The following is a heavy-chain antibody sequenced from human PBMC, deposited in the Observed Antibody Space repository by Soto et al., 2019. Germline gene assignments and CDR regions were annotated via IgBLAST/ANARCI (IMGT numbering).Heavy chain of an antibody. CDR2: IYSGGST. V-gene: IGHV3-53*01. D-gene: IGHD6-6*01. CDR3: ARGPNVVAARPADY. J-gene: IGHJ4*02. Sequence: GGSLRLSCAASGFTVSSNYMSWVRQAPGKGLEWVSVIYSGGSTYYADSVKGRFTISRDNSKNTLYLQMNSLRAEDTAVYYCARGPNVVAARPADYWGQGTLVTVSS. CDR1: GFTVSSNY.